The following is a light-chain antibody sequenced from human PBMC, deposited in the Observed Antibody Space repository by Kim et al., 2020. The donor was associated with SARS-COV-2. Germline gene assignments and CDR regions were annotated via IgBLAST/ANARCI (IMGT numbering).Light chain of an antibody. CDR2: QDT. CDR3: QAWDSRTYVV. J-gene: IGLJ2*01. CDR1: KLVDKY. Sequence: ELTQPPSVSVSPGQTASITCSGDKLVDKYACWYQQKPGQSPVLVIYQDTKRPSGIPERFSGSNSGNTATLTISGTQAMDEADYYCQAWDSRTYVVFGGGTQLTVL. V-gene: IGLV3-1*01.